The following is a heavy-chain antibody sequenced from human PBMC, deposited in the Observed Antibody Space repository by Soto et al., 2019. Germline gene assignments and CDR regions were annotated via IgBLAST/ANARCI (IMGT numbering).Heavy chain of an antibody. J-gene: IGHJ5*02. CDR3: AREADILNWFDP. D-gene: IGHD3-9*01. V-gene: IGHV3-48*01. Sequence: GGSLRLSCVASGFTVSSNYMSWVRQAPGKGLEWVSYISSSSSTIYYADSVKGRFAISRDNAKNSLYLQMNSLRAEDTAVYYCAREADILNWFDPWGQGTLVTVSS. CDR2: ISSSSSTI. CDR1: GFTVSSNY.